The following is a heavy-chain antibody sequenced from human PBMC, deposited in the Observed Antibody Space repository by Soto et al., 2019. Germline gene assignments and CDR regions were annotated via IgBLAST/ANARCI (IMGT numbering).Heavy chain of an antibody. D-gene: IGHD3-10*01. CDR2: IDEYGSTI. Sequence: PGGSLRLSCAASGFTFSSYWMHWVRQVPGKGLLWVSRIDEYGSTINYADSVKGRFTISRDNARNTLYLEINSLRAEDTALYYCTRDIGGKGAYWGPGTLVTVSS. CDR3: TRDIGGKGAY. V-gene: IGHV3-74*01. J-gene: IGHJ4*02. CDR1: GFTFSSYW.